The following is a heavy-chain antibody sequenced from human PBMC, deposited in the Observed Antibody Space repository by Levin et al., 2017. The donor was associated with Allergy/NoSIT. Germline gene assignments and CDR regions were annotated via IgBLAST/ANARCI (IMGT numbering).Heavy chain of an antibody. CDR1: GYSFTTYW. J-gene: IGHJ4*02. D-gene: IGHD5-24*01. CDR2: IYPGDSDT. CDR3: ARRGLTSEYFDY. V-gene: IGHV5-51*01. Sequence: GGSLRLSCKGSGYSFTTYWIAWVRQMPGKGLEWMGIIYPGDSDTRYSPSFQGQVTISADKSISTAYLQWSSLKASDTAMYYCARRGLTSEYFDYWGQGTLVTVSS.